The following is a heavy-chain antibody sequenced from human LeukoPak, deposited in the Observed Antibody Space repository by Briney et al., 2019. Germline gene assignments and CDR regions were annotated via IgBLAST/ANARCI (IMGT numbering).Heavy chain of an antibody. V-gene: IGHV3-74*01. CDR2: ITGDGSST. CDR3: ARDTGWYFDL. D-gene: IGHD4-17*01. J-gene: IGHJ2*01. CDR1: GFTFSGYW. Sequence: GGSLRLSCAASGFTFSGYWMHWVRQVPGKGLVWVSRITGDGSSTTYADSVKGRFTISRDNAKNTVFLQMISLRAEDRAVYYCARDTGWYFDLWGRGTLVTVSS.